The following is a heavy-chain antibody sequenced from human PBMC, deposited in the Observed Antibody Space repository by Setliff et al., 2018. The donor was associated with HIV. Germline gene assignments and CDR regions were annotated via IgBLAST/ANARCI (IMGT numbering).Heavy chain of an antibody. CDR1: GYYFNIDY. J-gene: IGHJ1*01. V-gene: IGHV1-46*02. CDR2: ISPFDDGT. CDR3: ARGGYSYGFGRHRAYFQY. Sequence: ASVKVSCKTFGYYFNIDYIHWVRQAPGQGLEWMGIISPFDDGTNYARKFQGRVTMTRDTSTSTVYMELRSLRSEDTAVFYCARGGYSYGFGRHRAYFQYWGQGTQVTVSS. D-gene: IGHD5-18*01.